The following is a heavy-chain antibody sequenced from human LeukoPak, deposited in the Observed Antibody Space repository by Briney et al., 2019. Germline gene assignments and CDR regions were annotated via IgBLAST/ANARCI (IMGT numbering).Heavy chain of an antibody. CDR2: INPNSGGT. J-gene: IGHJ4*02. CDR3: ARVDDYGSGSYFRFYFDY. V-gene: IGHV1-2*02. CDR1: GYTFTGYF. D-gene: IGHD3-10*01. Sequence: ASVKVSCKTSGYTFTGYFLHWGRHAPGQGLEWMGWINPNSGGTNYAQKFQDRVTMTRDTSISTAYMELSRLRSDDTAVYYCARVDDYGSGSYFRFYFDYWGQGTLVTVSS.